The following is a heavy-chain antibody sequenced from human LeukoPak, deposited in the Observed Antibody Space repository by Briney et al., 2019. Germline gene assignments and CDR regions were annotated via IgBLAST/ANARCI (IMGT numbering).Heavy chain of an antibody. J-gene: IGHJ4*02. CDR2: ISSSSSYI. D-gene: IGHD6-6*01. Sequence: GGSLRLSCAASGFTFSSYSMNWVRQAPGKGLEWVSSISSSSSYIYYADSVKGRFTISRDNAKNSLYLQMNSLRPEDTAMYYCAKSVGQYSSSPLIGCWGQGTLVAVSS. V-gene: IGHV3-21*01. CDR3: AKSVGQYSSSPLIGC. CDR1: GFTFSSYS.